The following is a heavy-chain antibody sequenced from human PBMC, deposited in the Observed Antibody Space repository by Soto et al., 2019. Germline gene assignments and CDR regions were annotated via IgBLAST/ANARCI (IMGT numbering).Heavy chain of an antibody. J-gene: IGHJ6*02. V-gene: IGHV1-8*01. D-gene: IGHD3-3*01. CDR2: MNPNSGNT. CDR3: ARGRTIFGVVITRRYYYYGMDV. Sequence: ASVKVSCKASGYTFTSYDINWVRQATGQGLEWMGWMNPNSGNTGYAQKFQGRVTMTRNTSISTAYMELSSLSSEDTAVYYCARGRTIFGVVITRRYYYYGMDVWGQGTTVTVSS. CDR1: GYTFTSYD.